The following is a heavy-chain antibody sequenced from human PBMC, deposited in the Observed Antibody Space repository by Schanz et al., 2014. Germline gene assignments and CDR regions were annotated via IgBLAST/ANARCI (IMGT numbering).Heavy chain of an antibody. CDR2: IYYSGST. CDR3: ARGPNTLVKSPFEL. J-gene: IGHJ4*02. V-gene: IGHV4-59*12. CDR1: SASIRTYY. D-gene: IGHD2-8*01. Sequence: QVQLQESGPGLVKPSETLSLTCTVSSASIRTYYWSWIRQPPGKGLEWIGYIYYSGSTYYNPSLKSRVTMSVDTSKNQFSLNLNSVTAADTAVYYCARGPNTLVKSPFELWGQGIMVTVSS.